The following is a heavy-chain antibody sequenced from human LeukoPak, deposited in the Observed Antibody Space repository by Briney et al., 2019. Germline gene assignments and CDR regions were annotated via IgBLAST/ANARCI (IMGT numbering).Heavy chain of an antibody. V-gene: IGHV1-2*02. CDR2: INPNSGGT. Sequence: ASVKVSCKASGYTFTGYYMHWVRQAPGQGLEWMGWINPNSGGTNYAQKFQGRVTMTRDTSISTAYMELSRLRSDGTAVYYCAREGVLMVYAPVLDYWGQGTLVTVSS. CDR1: GYTFTGYY. J-gene: IGHJ4*02. CDR3: AREGVLMVYAPVLDY. D-gene: IGHD2-8*01.